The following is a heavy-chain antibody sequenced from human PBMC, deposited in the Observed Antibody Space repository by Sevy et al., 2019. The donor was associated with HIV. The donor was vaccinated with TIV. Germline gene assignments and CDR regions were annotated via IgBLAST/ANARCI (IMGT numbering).Heavy chain of an antibody. J-gene: IGHJ6*03. CDR1: GFSFDSYG. CDR2: ISGSGTRT. V-gene: IGHV3-23*01. D-gene: IGHD3-22*01. CDR3: AKGGEGHYDPDEIGYYFYYYNMDV. Sequence: GGSLRLSCAVSGFSFDSYGMTWVRQAPGKGLEWVSGISGSGTRTYYADSVKGRFSISRDNSKNRLYLQMNSLRSDDTAMYYGAKGGEGHYDPDEIGYYFYYYNMDVWGKGTTVTVSS.